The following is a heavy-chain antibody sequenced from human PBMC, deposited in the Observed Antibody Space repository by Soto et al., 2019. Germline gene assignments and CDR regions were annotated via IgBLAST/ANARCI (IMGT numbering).Heavy chain of an antibody. CDR3: ARGKATVTTFKYFYYGMDV. D-gene: IGHD4-4*01. V-gene: IGHV4-34*01. CDR2: IDHSGST. CDR1: GGSFSGYY. Sequence: SETLSLTCAVYGGSFSGYYWSWIRQPPGKGLEWIGEIDHSGSTNYNPSLKSRVTIYVDTSKNQFSLKLNSVTAADTAVYYCARGKATVTTFKYFYYGMDVWGQGTTVTVSS. J-gene: IGHJ6*02.